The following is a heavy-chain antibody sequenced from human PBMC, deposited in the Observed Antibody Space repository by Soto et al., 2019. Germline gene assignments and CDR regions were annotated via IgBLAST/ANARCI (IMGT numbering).Heavy chain of an antibody. CDR3: ARDTSSWYLDFDY. D-gene: IGHD6-13*01. J-gene: IGHJ4*02. CDR1: EFSFSRYN. CDR2: ISNSSSTI. Sequence: GVTLRLSCAASEFSFSRYNMKWVRQVPGKGLEWVSYISNSSSTIYYADSVKGRFTISRDNAKNSLYLQMNSLRDEDTAVYYCARDTSSWYLDFDYWGQGTLVTVSS. V-gene: IGHV3-48*02.